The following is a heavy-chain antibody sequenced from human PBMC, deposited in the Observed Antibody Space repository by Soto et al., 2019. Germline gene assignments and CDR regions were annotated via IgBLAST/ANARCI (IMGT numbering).Heavy chain of an antibody. D-gene: IGHD6-6*01. CDR3: ASRYSSSSFSFNYFDY. J-gene: IGHJ4*02. Sequence: SETLSLTCTVSGGSISSSSYYWGWIRQPPGKGLEWIGSIYYSGSTYYNPSLKSRVTISVDTSKNQFSLKLSSVTAADTAVYYCASRYSSSSFSFNYFDYWGQGTLVTVSS. CDR2: IYYSGST. V-gene: IGHV4-39*01. CDR1: GGSISSSSYY.